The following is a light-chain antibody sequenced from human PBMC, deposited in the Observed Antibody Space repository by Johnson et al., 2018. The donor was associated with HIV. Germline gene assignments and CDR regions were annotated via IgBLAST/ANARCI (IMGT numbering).Light chain of an antibody. Sequence: QFVLTQPPSVSAAPGQKVTISCSGSTSNIGDNYVSWYRQLPGTAPKLLISANDKRPSGIPDRFSGSKSGASATLGITGLQTGDEADYYCGTWDSSLSSYVFGTGTKVTVL. CDR1: TSNIGDNY. CDR2: AND. CDR3: GTWDSSLSSYV. J-gene: IGLJ1*01. V-gene: IGLV1-51*01.